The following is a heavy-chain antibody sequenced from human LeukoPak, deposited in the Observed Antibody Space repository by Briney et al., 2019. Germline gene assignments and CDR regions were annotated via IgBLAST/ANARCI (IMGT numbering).Heavy chain of an antibody. J-gene: IGHJ4*02. Sequence: SETLSLTCTVSGGSISSSYYYWGWIRQPPGKGLEWIGTIYCSGSTYYNPSLKSRVTISVDTSKSQFSLKLSSVTAPDTAVYYCARHEDRNWYFDHWGQGTLVTVSS. CDR1: GGSISSSYYY. V-gene: IGHV4-39*01. CDR3: ARHEDRNWYFDH. CDR2: IYCSGST. D-gene: IGHD1-1*01.